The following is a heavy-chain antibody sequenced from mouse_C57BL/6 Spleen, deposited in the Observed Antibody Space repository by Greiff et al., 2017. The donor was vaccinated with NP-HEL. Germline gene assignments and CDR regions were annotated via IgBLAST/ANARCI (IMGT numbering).Heavy chain of an antibody. CDR2: ISYDGSN. Sequence: DVKLQESGPGLVKPSQSLSLTCSVTGYSITSGYYWNWIRQFPGNKLEWMGYISYDGSNNYNPSLKNRISITRDTSKNQFFLKLNSVTTEDTATYYCARSWAMDYWGQGTSVTVSS. CDR1: GYSITSGYY. J-gene: IGHJ4*01. V-gene: IGHV3-6*01. CDR3: ARSWAMDY.